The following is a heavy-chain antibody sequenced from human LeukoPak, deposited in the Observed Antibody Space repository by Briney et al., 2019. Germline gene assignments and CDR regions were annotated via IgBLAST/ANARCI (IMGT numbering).Heavy chain of an antibody. V-gene: IGHV4-59*08. D-gene: IGHD6-13*01. CDR2: IYYSGST. J-gene: IGHJ4*02. CDR3: AGHSSWWEFDY. Sequence: SETLSLTCTVSGGSISSYYWSWIRQPPGKGLEWVGYIYYSGSTNYNPSLKSRVTISVDTSKNQFSLKLSSVTAADTAVYYCAGHSSWWEFDYWGQGTLVTVSS. CDR1: GGSISSYY.